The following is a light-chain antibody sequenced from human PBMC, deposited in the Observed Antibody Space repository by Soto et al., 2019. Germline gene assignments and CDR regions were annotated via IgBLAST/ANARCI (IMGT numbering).Light chain of an antibody. CDR3: LQHNSYSWT. CDR2: AAS. CDR1: QDIGND. Sequence: DIQMTQSPSSLSASVGDRVTITCRASQDIGNDLDWYQQEPGKAPKRLIYAASSLQSGVPSRFSGSGSGTDFTLTISSLQSEDFATYYCLQHNSYSWTFGQGTKVEIK. V-gene: IGKV1-17*01. J-gene: IGKJ1*01.